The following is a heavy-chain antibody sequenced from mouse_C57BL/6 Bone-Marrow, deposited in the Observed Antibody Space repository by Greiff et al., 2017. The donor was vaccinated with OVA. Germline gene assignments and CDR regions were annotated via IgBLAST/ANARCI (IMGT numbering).Heavy chain of an antibody. CDR2: SRNKANDYTT. J-gene: IGHJ4*01. D-gene: IGHD2-4*01. V-gene: IGHV7-1*01. CDR1: GFTFSDFY. Sequence: EVNLVESGGGLVQSGRSLRLSCATSGFTFSDFYMEWVRQAPGKGLEWIAASRNKANDYTTEYSASVKGRFIVSRDTSQSILYLQMNALRAEDTAIYYCARDGDYEGNYYAMDYWGQGTSVTVSS. CDR3: ARDGDYEGNYYAMDY.